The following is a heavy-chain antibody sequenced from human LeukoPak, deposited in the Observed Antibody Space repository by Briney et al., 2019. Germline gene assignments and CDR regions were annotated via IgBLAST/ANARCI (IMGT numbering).Heavy chain of an antibody. D-gene: IGHD1-7*01. V-gene: IGHV4-59*08. CDR3: ASLTATATGY. Sequence: SEALSLTCTVSGATISSYYGSWIRQPPGKGLEWIGYIYDSGSTNYNPSLKSRVTISLDTSMNQFSLKLSSVTAADTAVYYCASLTATATGYWGEGTLVTVSS. CDR2: IYDSGST. J-gene: IGHJ4*02. CDR1: GATISSYY.